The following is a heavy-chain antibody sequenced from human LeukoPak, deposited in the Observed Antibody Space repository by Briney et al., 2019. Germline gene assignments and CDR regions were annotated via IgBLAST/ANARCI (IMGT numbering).Heavy chain of an antibody. J-gene: IGHJ4*02. V-gene: IGHV3-30*18. Sequence: GGSLRLSCAASGFTFSSYGMHWVRQAPGKGLEWVAVISYDGSNKHYADSVKGRFTISRDNSKNTLYLQMNSLRAEDTAVYYCAKDFEADRTPLDYWGQGTLVTVSS. CDR2: ISYDGSNK. D-gene: IGHD3-9*01. CDR3: AKDFEADRTPLDY. CDR1: GFTFSSYG.